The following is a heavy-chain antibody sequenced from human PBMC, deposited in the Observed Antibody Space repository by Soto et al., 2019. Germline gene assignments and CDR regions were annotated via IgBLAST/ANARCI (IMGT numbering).Heavy chain of an antibody. CDR3: AKDFLRLFTHYYYGMDV. D-gene: IGHD3-22*01. CDR1: GFTFSSYG. Sequence: GGSLRLSCAASGFTFSSYGMHWVRQAPGKGLEWVAVIWYDGTNKYYADSVKGRFTISRDNSKNTLYLQMNSLRAEDTAVYYCAKDFLRLFTHYYYGMDVWDQGTTVTVSS. J-gene: IGHJ6*02. CDR2: IWYDGTNK. V-gene: IGHV3-30*02.